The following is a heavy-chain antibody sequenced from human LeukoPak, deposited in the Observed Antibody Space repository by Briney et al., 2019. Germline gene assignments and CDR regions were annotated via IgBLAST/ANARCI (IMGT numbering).Heavy chain of an antibody. CDR1: GFSFSGYS. CDR3: AKGPLRGTAAAIDY. J-gene: IGHJ4*02. CDR2: VSRSSSYT. D-gene: IGHD2-2*01. V-gene: IGHV3-21*01. Sequence: PGGSLRLSCAASGFSFSGYSMNWVRQAPGEGLEWVSSVSRSSSYTYYADSVKGRFTISRDISTDTLWLQIDSLRTEDTAVYYCAKGPLRGTAAAIDYWGQGTLVTVSS.